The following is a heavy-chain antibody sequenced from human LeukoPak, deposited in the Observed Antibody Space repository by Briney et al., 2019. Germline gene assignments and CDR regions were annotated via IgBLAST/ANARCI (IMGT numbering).Heavy chain of an antibody. Sequence: SETLSLTCTVSGGSISSYYWSWIRQPPGKGLEWNGYIYYSGSTNYNPSLKSRVPITVDTSKNQFSLKLSSVTATATAVYYCARSTRGLYGSGSYRSNYYYYYMDVWGKGTTVTISS. J-gene: IGHJ6*03. CDR2: IYYSGST. D-gene: IGHD3-10*01. CDR3: ARSTRGLYGSGSYRSNYYYYYMDV. V-gene: IGHV4-59*01. CDR1: GGSISSYY.